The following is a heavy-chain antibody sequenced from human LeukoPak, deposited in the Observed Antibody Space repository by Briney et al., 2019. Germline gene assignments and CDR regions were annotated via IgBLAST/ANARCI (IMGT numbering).Heavy chain of an antibody. V-gene: IGHV4-59*01. CDR2: IYYSGAT. CDR1: GGSISSYY. CDR3: ARDLGAPDYGGNSFDY. J-gene: IGHJ4*02. Sequence: KPSETLSLTCTVSGGSISSYYWSWIRQPPGKGLEWIGFIYYSGATAYNPSLKSRVTISVDTSKNQLSLKLSSVTPADTAVYYCARDLGAPDYGGNSFDYWGQGTLVTVSS. D-gene: IGHD4-23*01.